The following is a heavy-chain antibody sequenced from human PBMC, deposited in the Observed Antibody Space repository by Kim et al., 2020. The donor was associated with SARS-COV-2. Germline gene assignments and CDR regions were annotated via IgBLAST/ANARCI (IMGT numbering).Heavy chain of an antibody. Sequence: THYARSGRGRFSISRDNSKNILYLQMNSLRAEDTAVYYCAKEIYGGATTGWGQGSLVTVSS. J-gene: IGHJ4*02. CDR3: AKEIYGGATTG. V-gene: IGHV3-23*01. CDR2: T. D-gene: IGHD1-26*01.